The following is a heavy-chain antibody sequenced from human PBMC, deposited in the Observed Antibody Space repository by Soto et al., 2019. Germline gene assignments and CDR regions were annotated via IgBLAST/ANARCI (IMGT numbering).Heavy chain of an antibody. CDR1: GYSFTSYG. Sequence: QVQLVQSGAEVKKPGASVKVSCKASGYSFTSYGISWVRQAPGQGLEWMGWISAYNGNTNYAQKLQGRVTMTTDTTTSIANMAVRSLRSEETAVYCCARDNGFGESDVWGQGTTVTVSS. CDR3: ARDNGFGESDV. V-gene: IGHV1-18*01. J-gene: IGHJ6*02. CDR2: ISAYNGNT. D-gene: IGHD3-10*01.